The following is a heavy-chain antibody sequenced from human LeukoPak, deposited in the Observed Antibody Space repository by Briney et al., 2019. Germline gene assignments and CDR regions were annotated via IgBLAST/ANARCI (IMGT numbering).Heavy chain of an antibody. J-gene: IGHJ5*02. CDR2: IIPIFGTA. CDR3: ARDPFEYSSSSFSPSFDP. Sequence: GASVKVSCKASGGTFSGYAISWVRQAPGQGLEWMGRIIPIFGTANYAQKFQGRVTITTDESTSTAYMELSSLRSEDTAVYYCARDPFEYSSSSFSPSFDPWGQGTLVTVSS. D-gene: IGHD6-6*01. V-gene: IGHV1-69*05. CDR1: GGTFSGYA.